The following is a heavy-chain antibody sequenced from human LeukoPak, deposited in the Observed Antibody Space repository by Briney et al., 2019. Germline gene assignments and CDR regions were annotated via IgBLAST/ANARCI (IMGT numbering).Heavy chain of an antibody. J-gene: IGHJ4*02. CDR3: ARGVPEYYDFWSGYFYYFDY. D-gene: IGHD3-3*01. V-gene: IGHV4-59*01. CDR2: IYYSGST. Sequence: PSETLSLTCTVSGGSISSYYWSWIRQPPGKGLEWIGYIYYSGSTNYNPSLKSRVTTSVDTSKNQFSLKLTSVTAADTAVYYCARGVPEYYDFWSGYFYYFDYCGKGTLVTVSS. CDR1: GGSISSYY.